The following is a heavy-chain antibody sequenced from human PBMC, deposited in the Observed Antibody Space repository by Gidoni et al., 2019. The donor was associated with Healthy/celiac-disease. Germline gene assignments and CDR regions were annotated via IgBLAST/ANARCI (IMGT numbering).Heavy chain of an antibody. V-gene: IGHV4-30-4*01. Sequence: QVQLQESGPGLVKPSQTLSLTCPVSGGSISSGDYYWSWIRQPPGKGLEWIGYIYYSGSTYYNPSLKSRVTISVDTSKNQFSLKLSSVTAADTAVYYCARVSGRHSSGWYADDAFDIWGQGTMVTVSS. D-gene: IGHD6-19*01. CDR3: ARVSGRHSSGWYADDAFDI. CDR2: IYYSGST. CDR1: GGSISSGDYY. J-gene: IGHJ3*02.